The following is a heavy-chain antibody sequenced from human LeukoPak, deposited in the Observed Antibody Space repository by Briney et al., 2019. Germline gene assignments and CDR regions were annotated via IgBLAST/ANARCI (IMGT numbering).Heavy chain of an antibody. Sequence: SETLSLTCTVSGGSISSGSHYYNWIRQPPGKGLEWIGEINHSGSTNYNPSLKSRVTISVDTSKNQFSLKLSSVTAADTAVYYCARRMITFGGVIGRFDPWGQGTLVTVSS. CDR3: ARRMITFGGVIGRFDP. D-gene: IGHD3-16*01. V-gene: IGHV4-34*01. CDR2: INHSGST. J-gene: IGHJ5*02. CDR1: GGSISSGSHY.